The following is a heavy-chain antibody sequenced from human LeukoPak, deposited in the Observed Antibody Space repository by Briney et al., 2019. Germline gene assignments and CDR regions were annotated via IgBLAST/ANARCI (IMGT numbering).Heavy chain of an antibody. V-gene: IGHV3-21*01. J-gene: IGHJ4*02. CDR1: GFTFSSYS. CDR3: ARGRGDSSGWFDY. CDR2: ISSSSSYI. Sequence: GGSLRLSCAASGFTFSSYSMNWVRQAPGQGLEWVSSISSSSSYIYYADSVKGRFTISRDNAKNSLYLQMNSLRAEDTAVYYCARGRGDSSGWFDYWGQGTLVTVSS. D-gene: IGHD6-19*01.